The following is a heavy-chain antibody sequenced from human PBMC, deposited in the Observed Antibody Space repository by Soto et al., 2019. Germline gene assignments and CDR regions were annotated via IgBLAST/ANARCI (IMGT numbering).Heavy chain of an antibody. J-gene: IGHJ4*02. D-gene: IGHD1-26*01. V-gene: IGHV3-30-3*01. CDR3: AKVAHSSGTFEY. Sequence: PGGSLRLSCVASGFTFSTYTMYWVRQAPGKGLEWVALISNDGVDKYYADSVKGRFTISRDNSKNTLYLQMNSLRAEDTAVYYCAKVAHSSGTFEYWGQGTLVTVSS. CDR2: ISNDGVDK. CDR1: GFTFSTYT.